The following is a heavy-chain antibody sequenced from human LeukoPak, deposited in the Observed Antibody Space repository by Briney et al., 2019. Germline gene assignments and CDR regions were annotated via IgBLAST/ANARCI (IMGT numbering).Heavy chain of an antibody. CDR2: IKQEGSEK. V-gene: IGHV3-7*01. D-gene: IGHD2-15*01. Sequence: GGSLRLSCAASGFTFSSYWMSWVRQAPGKGLEGVAHIKQEGSEKYYVDSVKGRFTIPRDNAKNSLYLQMKSLRAEDTAVYYCARVMSVLRTNAFYIWGQGTMVTVSS. J-gene: IGHJ3*02. CDR1: GFTFSSYW. CDR3: ARVMSVLRTNAFYI.